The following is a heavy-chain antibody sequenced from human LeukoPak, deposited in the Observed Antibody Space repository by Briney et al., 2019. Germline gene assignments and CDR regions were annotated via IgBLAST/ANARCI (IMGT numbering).Heavy chain of an antibody. CDR3: ARDRGAAAVDFDY. J-gene: IGHJ4*02. Sequence: GGSLRLSCAASGFTFSSYWMHWVRQAPGKGLVWVSRINSDGSSTSYADSVKGRSTISRDNAKNTLYLQMNSLRAEDTAVYYCARDRGAAAVDFDYWGQGTLVTVSS. CDR1: GFTFSSYW. CDR2: INSDGSST. V-gene: IGHV3-74*01. D-gene: IGHD6-13*01.